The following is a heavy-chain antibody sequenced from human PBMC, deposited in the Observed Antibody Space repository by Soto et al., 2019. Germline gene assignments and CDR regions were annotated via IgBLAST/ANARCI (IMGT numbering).Heavy chain of an antibody. CDR1: GCSFGSYA. D-gene: IGHD3-3*01. CDR3: ARWSYLDY. CDR2: ISGSDGKT. V-gene: IGHV3-23*01. Sequence: GGTLRLSCAASGCSFGSYAHTWVRQAPGKGLEWVSTISGSDGKTFYADSVKGRFSISRDTSQSTLYLQMNSLRADDTAIYYCARWSYLDYWGQGTRVTFSS. J-gene: IGHJ4*02.